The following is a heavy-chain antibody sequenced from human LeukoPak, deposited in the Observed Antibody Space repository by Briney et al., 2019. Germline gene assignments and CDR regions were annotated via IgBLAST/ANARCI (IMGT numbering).Heavy chain of an antibody. CDR2: IYYSGST. Sequence: SETLSLTCTVSGGSISSGGYYWSWIRQHPGKGLEWIGYIYYSGSTYYNPSLKNRVTISVDTSKNQFSLNLSSVTAADTAVYYCAGGKDTAMAPSYWFDPWGQGTLVTVSS. CDR1: GGSISSGGYY. V-gene: IGHV4-31*03. CDR3: AGGKDTAMAPSYWFDP. J-gene: IGHJ5*02. D-gene: IGHD5-18*01.